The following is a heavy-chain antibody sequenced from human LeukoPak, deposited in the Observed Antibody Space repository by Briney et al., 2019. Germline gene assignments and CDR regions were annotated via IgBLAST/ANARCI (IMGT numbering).Heavy chain of an antibody. CDR2: IYTSGST. CDR1: GGSISSGGYC. D-gene: IGHD2-2*01. CDR3: ARGIVVVPASFDP. Sequence: PSETLSLTCTVSGGSISSGGYCWSWIRQPAGKGLEWIGRIYTSGSTNYNPSLKSRVTISVDTSKNQFSLKLSSVTAADTAVYYCARGIVVVPASFDPWGQGTLVTVSS. J-gene: IGHJ5*02. V-gene: IGHV4-61*02.